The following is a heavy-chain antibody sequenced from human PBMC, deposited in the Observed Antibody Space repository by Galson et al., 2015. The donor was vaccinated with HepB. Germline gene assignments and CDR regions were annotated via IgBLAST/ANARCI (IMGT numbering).Heavy chain of an antibody. Sequence: CAISGDSVSRNNAAWNWIRQSPSRGLEWLGRTSYRSKWYNDYAVSAKSRMTINPDTSKNQFFLQLNSVTPEDTAVYYCGGGDGANREFHYWGQGTLVTVSS. CDR2: TSYRSKWYN. D-gene: IGHD4/OR15-4a*01. J-gene: IGHJ4*02. CDR1: GDSVSRNNAA. CDR3: GGGDGANREFHY. V-gene: IGHV6-1*01.